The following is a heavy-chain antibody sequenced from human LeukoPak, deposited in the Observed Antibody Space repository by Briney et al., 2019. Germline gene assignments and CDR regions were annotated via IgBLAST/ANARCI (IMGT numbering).Heavy chain of an antibody. CDR2: ISYGGSNK. D-gene: IGHD2-15*01. CDR1: GFTFSSYG. V-gene: IGHV3-30*18. Sequence: GRSLRLSCAASGFTFSSYGMYWVRQAPGKRLEWVAVISYGGSNKYYADSVKGRFTISRDNSKNTLYLQMNSLRAEDTAVYYCAKDPWGDIAYGMDVWGQGTTVTVSS. CDR3: AKDPWGDIAYGMDV. J-gene: IGHJ6*02.